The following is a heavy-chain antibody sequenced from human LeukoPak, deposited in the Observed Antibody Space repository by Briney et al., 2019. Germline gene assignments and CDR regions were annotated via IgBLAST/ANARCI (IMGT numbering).Heavy chain of an antibody. CDR3: ARAPRSQPSNIVVVPAAINYGMDV. CDR1: GGSFSGYY. Sequence: SETLSLTCAVYGGSFSGYYWSWIRQPPGKGLEWIGEINHSGSTNYNPSLKSRVTISVDTSKNQFSLKLSSVTAADTAVYYCARAPRSQPSNIVVVPAAINYGMDVWGQGTTVTVSS. D-gene: IGHD2-2*02. V-gene: IGHV4-34*01. CDR2: INHSGST. J-gene: IGHJ6*02.